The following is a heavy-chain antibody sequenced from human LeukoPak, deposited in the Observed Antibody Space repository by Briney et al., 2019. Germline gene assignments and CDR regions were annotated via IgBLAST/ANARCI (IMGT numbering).Heavy chain of an antibody. CDR1: GFAFSDFY. CDR2: ISNSGSTL. V-gene: IGHV3-11*01. D-gene: IGHD3-10*01. CDR3: ARDALGSYDY. J-gene: IGHJ4*02. Sequence: GGSLRLSCAASGFAFSDFYMFWIRQAPGKGLEWISYISNSGSTLYYADSVKGRFTISRDNDKNLLYLQMNSLRADDTAVYYCARDALGSYDYWGQGTLVTVSS.